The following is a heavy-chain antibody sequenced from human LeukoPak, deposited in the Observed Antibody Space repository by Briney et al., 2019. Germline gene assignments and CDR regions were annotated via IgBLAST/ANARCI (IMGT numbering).Heavy chain of an antibody. J-gene: IGHJ4*02. D-gene: IGHD3-3*01. CDR2: ISSSSSYI. Sequence: GGSLRLSCAASGFTFSSYSMNWVRQAPGKGLEWVSSISSSSSYIYYADSVKGRFTISRDNAKNSLYLQMNSLRAEDTAVYYCARANYDFWTGYPDYWGQGTLVTVSS. CDR3: ARANYDFWTGYPDY. V-gene: IGHV3-21*01. CDR1: GFTFSSYS.